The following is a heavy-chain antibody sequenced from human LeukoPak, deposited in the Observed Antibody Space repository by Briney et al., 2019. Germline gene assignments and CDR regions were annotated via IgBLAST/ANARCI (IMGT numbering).Heavy chain of an antibody. CDR3: ARVPLLFLELFDY. Sequence: SETLSLTCAVYGGSFIGYYWSWIRQPPGKGLEWIGEINHSGGADYNPSLKSRVTISADTSKSQFSLKLGSVTAADTAVYYCARVPLLFLELFDYGGQGTLVTVPS. V-gene: IGHV4-34*01. J-gene: IGHJ4*02. CDR2: INHSGGA. CDR1: GGSFIGYY. D-gene: IGHD3-3*01.